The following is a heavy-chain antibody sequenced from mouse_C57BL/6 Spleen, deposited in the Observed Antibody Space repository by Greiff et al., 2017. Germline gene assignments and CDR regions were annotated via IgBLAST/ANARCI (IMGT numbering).Heavy chain of an antibody. CDR3: ANGSSHFDY. Sequence: VKLQESGPELVKPGASVKISCKASGYAFSSSWMNWVKQRPGKGLEWIGRIYPGDGDTNYNGKFKGKATLTADKSSSTAYMQLSSLTSEDSAVYFCANGSSHFDYWGQGTSLTGSS. V-gene: IGHV1-82*01. CDR2: IYPGDGDT. J-gene: IGHJ2*02. D-gene: IGHD1-1*01. CDR1: GYAFSSSW.